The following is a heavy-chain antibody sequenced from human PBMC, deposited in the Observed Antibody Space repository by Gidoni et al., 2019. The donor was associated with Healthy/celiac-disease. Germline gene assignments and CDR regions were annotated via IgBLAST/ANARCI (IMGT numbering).Heavy chain of an antibody. V-gene: IGHV4-34*01. Sequence: QVPLQQWGAGLLKPSETLSLTCAVYGGSFSGYYWSWIRQPPGKGLEWIGEINHSGSTNYNPSLKSRVTISVDTSKNQFSLKLSSVTAADTAVYYCARGRGYPSGWYRYWGQGTLVTVSS. J-gene: IGHJ4*02. CDR1: GGSFSGYY. D-gene: IGHD6-19*01. CDR3: ARGRGYPSGWYRY. CDR2: INHSGST.